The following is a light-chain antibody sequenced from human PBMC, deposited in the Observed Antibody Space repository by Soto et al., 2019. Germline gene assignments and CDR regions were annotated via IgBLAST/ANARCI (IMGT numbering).Light chain of an antibody. J-gene: IGKJ1*01. V-gene: IGKV3-15*01. CDR2: GAS. Sequence: EIVMTQSPATLSVSPGERATLSCRASQSVSSNLAWYQQKPGQAPRLLIYGASTRATGIPARFSGIGSGTECTLNISSLQSEDFAVYYCQQENNWPWTFGQGTKVEIK. CDR3: QQENNWPWT. CDR1: QSVSSN.